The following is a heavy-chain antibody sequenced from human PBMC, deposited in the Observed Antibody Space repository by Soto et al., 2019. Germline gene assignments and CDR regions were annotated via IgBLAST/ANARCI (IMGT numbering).Heavy chain of an antibody. CDR1: GGTFSSYA. D-gene: IGHD6-6*01. J-gene: IGHJ6*02. V-gene: IGHV1-69*01. Sequence: QVQLVQSGAEVKKPGSSVKVSCKASGGTFSSYAISWVRQAPGQGLEWMGGIIPIFGTANYAQKFQGRVTITADEYTSKAYMELSSLRSEDTAVYYCARDGLAARPIRESPMDVWGQGTTVTVSS. CDR2: IIPIFGTA. CDR3: ARDGLAARPIRESPMDV.